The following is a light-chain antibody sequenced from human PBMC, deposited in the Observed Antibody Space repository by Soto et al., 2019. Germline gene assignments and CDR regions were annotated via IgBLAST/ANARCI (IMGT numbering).Light chain of an antibody. CDR3: QSYDTSPGGRWV. J-gene: IGLJ3*02. CDR1: SSNIGAGYD. CDR2: GNN. V-gene: IGLV1-40*01. Sequence: QSVLTQPPSLSGAPGQRVTISCTGTSSNIGAGYDVHWYQQVPGTAPKLLIYGNNNRPSGVPDRFSGSKSGTSASLAITGLQAEDEADYYCQSYDTSPGGRWVFGGGTKLAGL.